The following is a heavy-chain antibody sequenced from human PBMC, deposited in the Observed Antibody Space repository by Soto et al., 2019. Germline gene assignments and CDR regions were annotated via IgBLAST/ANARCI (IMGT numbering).Heavy chain of an antibody. D-gene: IGHD2-2*01. V-gene: IGHV1-69*06. CDR3: ARGLDQPPVGLYFDT. CDR2: IIPAFGTA. Sequence: SVKVSCKTSGGTFNSYLIDWVRQAPGQGLEWMGGIIPAFGTAKYAQKFQGRVTITADKSTTTAYMELRTLTSEDTAVYYCARGLDQPPVGLYFDTWGQGTLVTVSS. J-gene: IGHJ4*02. CDR1: GGTFNSYL.